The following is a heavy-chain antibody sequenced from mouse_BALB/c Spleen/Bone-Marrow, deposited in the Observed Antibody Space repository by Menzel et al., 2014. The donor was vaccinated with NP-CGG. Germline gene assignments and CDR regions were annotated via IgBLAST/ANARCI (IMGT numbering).Heavy chain of an antibody. D-gene: IGHD1-1*01. CDR3: ARQITTVDYAMDY. Sequence: VKLVESGAELAKPGASVKMSCKASGYTFTSYWMHWVKRRPGQGLEWIGYINPSTGYTEYNQKFKDKATLTADKSSNTAYMQLSSLTSEDSAVYYCARQITTVDYAMDYWGQGTSVTVSS. V-gene: IGHV1-7*01. J-gene: IGHJ4*01. CDR2: INPSTGYT. CDR1: GYTFTSYW.